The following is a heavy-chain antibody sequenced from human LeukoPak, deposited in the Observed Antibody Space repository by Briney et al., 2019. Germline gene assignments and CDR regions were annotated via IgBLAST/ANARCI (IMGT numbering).Heavy chain of an antibody. CDR3: ARAHCSTTSCYLFDAFDI. CDR2: IYASGRT. V-gene: IGHV4-61*09. Sequence: SETLSLTCTVSGDSITNVIYFWSWIRQPAGKGLEWIGHIYASGRTKYNPSLNSRVTISLDTSKNHFSLRLSSVTAADTAVYYCARAHCSTTSCYLFDAFDIWGQGTMVTVSS. D-gene: IGHD2-2*01. J-gene: IGHJ3*02. CDR1: GDSITNVIYF.